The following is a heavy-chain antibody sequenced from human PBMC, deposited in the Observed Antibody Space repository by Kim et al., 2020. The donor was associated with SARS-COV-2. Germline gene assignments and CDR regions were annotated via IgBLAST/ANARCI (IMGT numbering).Heavy chain of an antibody. CDR1: GFTFNSYG. V-gene: IGHV3-30*18. CDR2: ISYDGSKK. D-gene: IGHD3-10*01. J-gene: IGHJ6*01. Sequence: GGSLRLSCAASGFTFNSYGMHWVRQAPGKGLEWVAVISYDGSKKYYADSVKGRFTMSRDNSKNTLYLQMNSPRAEDTAVYYCAKEGITGSYYYYGMDVWG. CDR3: AKEGITGSYYYYGMDV.